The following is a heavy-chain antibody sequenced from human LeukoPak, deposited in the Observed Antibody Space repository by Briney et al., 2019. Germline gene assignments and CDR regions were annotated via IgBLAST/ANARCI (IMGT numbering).Heavy chain of an antibody. J-gene: IGHJ4*02. Sequence: PGGSLRLSCAASGFTFSSYGMHWVRQAPGKGLEWVAVISYDGSNKYYADSVKGRFTISRDNSKNTLYLQMNSLRAEDTAVYCCAKGGGYSSGWYDYWGQGTLVTVSS. CDR1: GFTFSSYG. CDR2: ISYDGSNK. CDR3: AKGGGYSSGWYDY. D-gene: IGHD6-19*01. V-gene: IGHV3-30*18.